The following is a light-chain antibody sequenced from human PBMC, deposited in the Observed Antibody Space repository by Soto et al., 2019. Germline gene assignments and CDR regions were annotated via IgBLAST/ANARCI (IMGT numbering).Light chain of an antibody. CDR2: DDS. CDR3: QVWDTTSDHWM. J-gene: IGLJ3*02. V-gene: IGLV3-21*02. CDR1: NIGSRS. Sequence: YELTQPPSVSVAPRQTATITCGGNNIGSRSVHWYQQKSGQAPVLVVFDDSVRPSGIPERISGYNSGNTATLTISGVEAGDEADYYCQVWDTTSDHWMFGGGTQLTVL.